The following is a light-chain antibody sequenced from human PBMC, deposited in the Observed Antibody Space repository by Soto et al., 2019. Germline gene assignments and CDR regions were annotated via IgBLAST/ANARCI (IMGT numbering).Light chain of an antibody. CDR2: DNS. Sequence: SYELTQPPSVSVAPGQTARITCGGNNIGSKYVHWYQHKPGQAPVLVVYDNSDRPSGIPERFSGSNSGNTATLTISRVEAGDEADYYCQVWDSNFDHWVFGGGTQLTVL. V-gene: IGLV3-21*02. CDR1: NIGSKY. CDR3: QVWDSNFDHWV. J-gene: IGLJ3*02.